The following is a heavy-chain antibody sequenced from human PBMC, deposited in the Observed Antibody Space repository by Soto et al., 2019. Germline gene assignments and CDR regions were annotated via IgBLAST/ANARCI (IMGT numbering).Heavy chain of an antibody. CDR2: IYNIGST. J-gene: IGHJ3*01. CDR3: ARDPYYDSSGYYRIDAFDL. Sequence: QVQLQESGPGLVKPSQTLSLTCTVSGGSISSGDYYWSWIRRPPGKGLEWIGYIYNIGSTYYNPSLNSRLTISIDTAKNHFSLKLSSVTAADTAVYYCARDPYYDSSGYYRIDAFDLWGQGTMVTVSS. V-gene: IGHV4-30-4*01. CDR1: GGSISSGDYY. D-gene: IGHD3-22*01.